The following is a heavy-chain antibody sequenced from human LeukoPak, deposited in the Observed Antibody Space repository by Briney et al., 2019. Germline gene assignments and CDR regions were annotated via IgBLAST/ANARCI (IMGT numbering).Heavy chain of an antibody. CDR3: ARDAKYSSGWYENWFDP. Sequence: VASVKVSCKASGYTFTSYGISWVRQAPGQGLEWMGWISAYNGNTNYAQKLQGRVTMTTDTSTSTAYMELRSLRSDDTAVYYCARDAKYSSGWYENWFDPWGQGTLVTVSS. D-gene: IGHD6-19*01. CDR1: GYTFTSYG. J-gene: IGHJ5*02. CDR2: ISAYNGNT. V-gene: IGHV1-18*01.